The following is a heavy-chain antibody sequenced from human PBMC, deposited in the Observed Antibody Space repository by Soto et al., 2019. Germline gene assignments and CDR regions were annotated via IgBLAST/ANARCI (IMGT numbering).Heavy chain of an antibody. J-gene: IGHJ6*02. CDR2: KYYSGIT. CDR1: GGSISSGGYY. V-gene: IGHV4-31*03. Sequence: QVQLQESGPGLVKPSQTLSLTCTVSGGSISSGGYYWTWIRQHPGKGLEWIGYKYYSGITYYNPYLKCRVTISLDTSKNQFSLKLSSVTAADTAVYYCARGSSIAGLYYGMDVWGQGTTVTVSS. D-gene: IGHD6-6*01. CDR3: ARGSSIAGLYYGMDV.